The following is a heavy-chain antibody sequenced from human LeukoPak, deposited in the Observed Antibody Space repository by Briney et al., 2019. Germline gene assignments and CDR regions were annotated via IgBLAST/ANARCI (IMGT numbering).Heavy chain of an antibody. CDR1: GFTFSSCA. D-gene: IGHD6-19*01. CDR2: ISSNGGST. Sequence: PGGSLRLSCSASGFTFSSCAMHWVRQAPGKGLEYVSAISSNGGSTYYADSVKGRFTISRDNSKNTLYLQMSSLRAEDTAVYYCVKGYSSGWYNFQHWGQGTLVTVSS. J-gene: IGHJ1*01. CDR3: VKGYSSGWYNFQH. V-gene: IGHV3-64D*06.